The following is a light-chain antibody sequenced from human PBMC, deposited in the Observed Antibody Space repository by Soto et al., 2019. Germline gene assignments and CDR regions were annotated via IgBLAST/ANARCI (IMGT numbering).Light chain of an antibody. CDR1: QGITSW. CDR3: QQTDSFPYT. CDR2: AAS. V-gene: IGKV1-12*01. J-gene: IGKJ2*01. Sequence: DIHMAQSPSSVSASVGDRVTMTCRASQGITSWLVWYQQKPGKAPKLLIYAASSLQSGVPSRFSGSGSGTDFSLTISSLQPEDFATYYCQQTDSFPYTFGRGTKVDIK.